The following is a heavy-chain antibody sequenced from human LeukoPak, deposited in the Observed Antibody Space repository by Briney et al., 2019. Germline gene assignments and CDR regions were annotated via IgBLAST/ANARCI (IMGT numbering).Heavy chain of an antibody. Sequence: GGSLRLSCAASGFTVSSNYMSRVRQAPGKGLEWVSVIYSGGSTYYADSVKGRFTISRDNSKNTLYLQMNSLRAEDTAVYYCARGRYDSSGYYYYFDYWGQGTLVTVSS. CDR2: IYSGGST. V-gene: IGHV3-66*02. J-gene: IGHJ4*02. CDR1: GFTVSSNY. D-gene: IGHD3-22*01. CDR3: ARGRYDSSGYYYYFDY.